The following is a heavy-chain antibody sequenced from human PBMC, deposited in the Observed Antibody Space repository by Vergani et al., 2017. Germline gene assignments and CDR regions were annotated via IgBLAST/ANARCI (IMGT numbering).Heavy chain of an antibody. J-gene: IGHJ5*02. Sequence: QVQLQESGPGLVKPSQTLSLTCTVSGGSISSGSYYWSWIRQPAGKGLEWIGRIYTSGSTNYNPSLKSRVTISVDTSKNQFSLKLSSVTAADTAVYYCARERSLWFGELHNWFDPWGQGTLVTVSS. CDR1: GGSISSGSYY. D-gene: IGHD3-10*01. CDR2: IYTSGST. CDR3: ARERSLWFGELHNWFDP. V-gene: IGHV4-61*02.